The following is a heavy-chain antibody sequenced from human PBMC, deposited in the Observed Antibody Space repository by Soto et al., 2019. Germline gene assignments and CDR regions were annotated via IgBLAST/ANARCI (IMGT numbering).Heavy chain of an antibody. Sequence: GESLKISCKGSEYSFTSYWIGWVRQMPGKGLEWMGIIYPGDSDTRYSPSFQGQVTISADKSISTAYLQWSSLKASDTAMYYCASSSSVRYYYYGMDVWGQGTTVTVSS. CDR3: ASSSSVRYYYYGMDV. J-gene: IGHJ6*02. CDR1: EYSFTSYW. CDR2: IYPGDSDT. V-gene: IGHV5-51*01. D-gene: IGHD6-6*01.